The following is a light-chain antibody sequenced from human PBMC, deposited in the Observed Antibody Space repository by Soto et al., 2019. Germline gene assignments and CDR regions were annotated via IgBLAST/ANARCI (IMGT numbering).Light chain of an antibody. CDR1: QSISSY. CDR2: AAS. Sequence: DIQMTQSPSSLSASVGDSVTIXXRASQSISSYLNWYQQKPGKAPKVXIYAASSLQSGVPSRFSGIGAGTDFTLSISSLQPEDFATYYCQQSYSGPLTFGGGTKVDIK. CDR3: QQSYSGPLT. V-gene: IGKV1-39*01. J-gene: IGKJ4*01.